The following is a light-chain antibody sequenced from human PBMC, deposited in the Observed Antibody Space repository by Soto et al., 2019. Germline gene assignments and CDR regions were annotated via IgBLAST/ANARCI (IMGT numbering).Light chain of an antibody. V-gene: IGKV3-11*01. J-gene: IGKJ1*01. CDR3: QQRSDWPRT. CDR2: DTS. CDR1: QSVTSY. Sequence: EIVLTQSPATLSLSPGEIATLSCRTSQSVTSYLAWYQHKPGQAPRRLIYDTSNRATGIPARFSGSGSGTDFTLTISSLEPEDFALYYCQQRSDWPRTFGQGTKVEIK.